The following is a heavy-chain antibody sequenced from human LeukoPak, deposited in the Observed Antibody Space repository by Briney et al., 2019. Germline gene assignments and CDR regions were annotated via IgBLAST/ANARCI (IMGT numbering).Heavy chain of an antibody. V-gene: IGHV4-34*01. Sequence: PSETLSLTCAVYGGSFSGYYWSWIRQPPGKGLEWIGEINHSGSTNYNPSLKSRVTISVDTSKNQFSLRLRSVTVADTAVYYCASLMTTVTYDVFDIWGQGTIVTVSS. CDR2: INHSGST. D-gene: IGHD4-17*01. CDR3: ASLMTTVTYDVFDI. J-gene: IGHJ3*02. CDR1: GGSFSGYY.